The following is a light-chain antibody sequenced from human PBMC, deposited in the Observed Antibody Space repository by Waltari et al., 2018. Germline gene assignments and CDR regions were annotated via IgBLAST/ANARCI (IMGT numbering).Light chain of an antibody. CDR2: GAS. CDR1: QSVRSSY. CDR3: QQYGSSPPLT. V-gene: IGKV3-20*01. Sequence: EIVLTQSPGTLSLSPGARATLSCRASQSVRSSYLAWYQQKPGQAPRLLIYGASSRATGIPDRFSGSGSGTDFTLTISRLEPEDFAVYYCQQYGSSPPLTFGGGTKVEIK. J-gene: IGKJ4*01.